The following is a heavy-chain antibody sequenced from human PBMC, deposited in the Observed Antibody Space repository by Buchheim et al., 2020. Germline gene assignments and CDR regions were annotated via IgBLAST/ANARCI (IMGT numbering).Heavy chain of an antibody. CDR2: TYTVGDR. V-gene: IGHV3-66*01. CDR3: ASRQSGNFFLS. D-gene: IGHD3-3*01. J-gene: IGHJ4*02. Sequence: EMQLVESGGGLVQPGGSLRLACAASGFIVSNNLMTWVRQAPGKGLEWVSTTYTVGDRFYADSMKGRITISRDDHKNTLYLQMHSLRAEDTAVYYCASRQSGNFFLSWGQGTL. CDR1: GFIVSNNL.